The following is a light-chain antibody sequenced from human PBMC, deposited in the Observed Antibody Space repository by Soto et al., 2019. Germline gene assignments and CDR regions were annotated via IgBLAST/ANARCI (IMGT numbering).Light chain of an antibody. CDR1: QSLLYTNGYNY. V-gene: IGKV2-28*01. J-gene: IGKJ1*01. CDR3: MQPVYTPWT. Sequence: DIVMTQSPLSLPVTPGEPASISCRTSQSLLYTNGYNYVDWFVQKPGQSPQLLMYLSSNRASGVPDRVSGSGSGTDFTLKISKVEAEDVGVYYCMQPVYTPWTFGQGTKVEIK. CDR2: LSS.